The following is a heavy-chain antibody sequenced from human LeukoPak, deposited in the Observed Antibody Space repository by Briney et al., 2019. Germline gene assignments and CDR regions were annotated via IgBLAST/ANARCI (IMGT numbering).Heavy chain of an antibody. Sequence: SQTLSLTCAISGDSVSSNSAAWNWIRQSPSRGLERLGRTYYRSKWYNDYAVSVKSRITINPDTSKNQFSLQLNSVTPEDTAVYNGARVYSSDVPHYNGFAPWGQGTLVTVSS. CDR2: TYYRSKWYN. CDR3: ARVYSSDVPHYNGFAP. V-gene: IGHV6-1*01. D-gene: IGHD6-19*01. J-gene: IGHJ5*02. CDR1: GDSVSSNSAA.